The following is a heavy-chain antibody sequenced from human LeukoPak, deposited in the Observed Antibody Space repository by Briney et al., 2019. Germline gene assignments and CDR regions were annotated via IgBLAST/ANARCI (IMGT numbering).Heavy chain of an antibody. J-gene: IGHJ4*02. D-gene: IGHD3-3*01. CDR1: GGSISSSSYY. V-gene: IGHV4-39*01. CDR2: IYYSGST. CDR3: ARRSGYYPYYFDY. Sequence: SETLFLTCTVSGGSISSSSYYCGWIRQPPGKGLEWIGSIYYSGSTCYNPSLKSRVTISVDTSKNQFSLKLSSVTAADTAVYYCARRSGYYPYYFDYWGQGTLVTVSS.